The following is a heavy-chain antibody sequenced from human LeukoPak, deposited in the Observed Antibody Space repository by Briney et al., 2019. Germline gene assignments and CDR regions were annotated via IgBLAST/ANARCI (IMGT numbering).Heavy chain of an antibody. CDR1: GFTFSSYA. V-gene: IGHV3-23*01. CDR2: ISGTSGST. D-gene: IGHD3-9*01. Sequence: QPGGSLRLSCAASGFTFSSYAMSWVRQAPGKGLGWVSSISGTSGSTFYADSVQGRFTISRDNSKNTLYLQMNSLRAEDTAVYYCAKVPFDWISSTNYYYYMNVWGKGTTVTVSS. CDR3: AKVPFDWISSTNYYYYMNV. J-gene: IGHJ6*03.